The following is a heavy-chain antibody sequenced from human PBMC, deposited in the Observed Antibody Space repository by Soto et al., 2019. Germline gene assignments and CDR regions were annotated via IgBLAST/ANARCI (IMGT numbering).Heavy chain of an antibody. D-gene: IGHD6-19*01. V-gene: IGHV1-18*01. J-gene: IGHJ4*02. CDR1: GYTFTSYG. CDR3: ARDNLAVAGTRYFDY. Sequence: ASVKVSCKASGYTFTSYGISWVRQAPGQGLEWMGWISAYNGNTNYAQKLQGRVTMTTDTSTSTAYMELSSLRSEDTAVYYCARDNLAVAGTRYFDYWGQGTLVTVSS. CDR2: ISAYNGNT.